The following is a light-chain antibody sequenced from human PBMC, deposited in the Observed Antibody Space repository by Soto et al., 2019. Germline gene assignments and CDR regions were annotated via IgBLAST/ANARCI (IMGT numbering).Light chain of an antibody. V-gene: IGLV1-44*01. CDR2: NNY. J-gene: IGLJ3*02. CDR1: SSNIGSNV. Sequence: QSVLTQPPSASGTPGQRVTISCSGSSSNIGSNVVSWYQQLPGTAPKLLIYNNYYRPSGVPDRFSGSKSDTSASLAISGLQSEDETDYYCATWDERLRGVVFGGGTQLTVL. CDR3: ATWDERLRGVV.